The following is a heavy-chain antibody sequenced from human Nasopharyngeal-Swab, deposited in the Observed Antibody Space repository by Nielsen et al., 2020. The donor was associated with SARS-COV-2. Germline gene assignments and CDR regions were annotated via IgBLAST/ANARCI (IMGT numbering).Heavy chain of an antibody. CDR3: ARRGFEYNSSPEWDY. CDR2: IDPSDSYT. CDR1: GYSFTSHY. Sequence: GESLKISCKGSGYSFTSHYIIWVRQMPGKGLEWMGRIDPSDSYTNYSPSFQGHVTISADKSISTAYLQWSSLKASDTAIYYCARRGFEYNSSPEWDYWGQGTLVTVSS. D-gene: IGHD6-6*01. V-gene: IGHV5-10-1*01. J-gene: IGHJ4*02.